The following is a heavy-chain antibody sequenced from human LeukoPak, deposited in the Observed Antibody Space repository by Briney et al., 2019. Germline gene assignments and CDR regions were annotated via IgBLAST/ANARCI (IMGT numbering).Heavy chain of an antibody. CDR3: AKDLSSGWYGDALDI. V-gene: IGHV3-9*01. J-gene: IGHJ3*02. D-gene: IGHD6-19*01. CDR2: ISWNSGSI. CDR1: GFTFDDYA. Sequence: GGSLRLSCAASGFTFDDYAMHWVRQAPGKGLEWVSGISWNSGSIGYADSVKGRFTISRDNAKNSLYLQMNSLRAEDTALYYCAKDLSSGWYGDALDIWGQGTMVTVSS.